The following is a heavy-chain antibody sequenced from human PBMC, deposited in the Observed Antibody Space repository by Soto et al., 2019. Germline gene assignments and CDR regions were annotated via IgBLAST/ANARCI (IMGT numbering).Heavy chain of an antibody. CDR2: ISYDGSNK. J-gene: IGHJ4*02. D-gene: IGHD5-12*01. CDR3: AKDEDGYDPPG. CDR1: GFTFSSYG. V-gene: IGHV3-30*18. Sequence: GGSLRLSCAASGFTFSSYGMHWVRQAPGKGLEWVAVISYDGSNKYYADSVKGRFTISRDNSKNTLYLQMNSLRAEDTAVYYCAKDEDGYDPPGWGQGTLVTVSS.